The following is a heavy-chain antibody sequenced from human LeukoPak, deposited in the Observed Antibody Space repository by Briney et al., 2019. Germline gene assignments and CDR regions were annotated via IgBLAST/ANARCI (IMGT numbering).Heavy chain of an antibody. Sequence: SETLSLTCAVYGGSFSGYYWSWIRQPPGKGLEWIGEINRSGSTNYNPSLKSRVTISVDTSKNQFSLKLSSVTAADTAVYYRARGNAAEYCSGGSCYDYYFDYWGQGTLVTVSS. J-gene: IGHJ4*02. D-gene: IGHD2-15*01. CDR1: GGSFSGYY. CDR2: INRSGST. V-gene: IGHV4-34*01. CDR3: ARGNAAEYCSGGSCYDYYFDY.